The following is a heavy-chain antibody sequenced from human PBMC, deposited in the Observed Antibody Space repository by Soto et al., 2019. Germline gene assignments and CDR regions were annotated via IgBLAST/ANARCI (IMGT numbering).Heavy chain of an antibody. J-gene: IGHJ6*02. CDR1: GYTFTSYG. V-gene: IGHV1-18*01. CDR2: SSTYNCNT. CDR3: GRDLYQSVFYYGMDV. D-gene: IGHD2-2*01. Sequence: QVQVMQSGAEVKKPGASVKVSCKASGYTFTSYGISWVRQAPGQGLEWMGWSSTYNCNTNYAQKLQGRVTMTTDTSTSTAYMELRSLRSDDTAVYYCGRDLYQSVFYYGMDVWGQGTTVTVSS.